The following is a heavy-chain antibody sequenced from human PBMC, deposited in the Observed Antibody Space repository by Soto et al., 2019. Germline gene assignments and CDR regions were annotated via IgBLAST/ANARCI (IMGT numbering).Heavy chain of an antibody. CDR1: GFTFSSYA. D-gene: IGHD3-10*01. Sequence: PGGSLRLSCAASGFTFSSYAMSWVRQAPGKGLEWVSAISGSGGSTYYADSVKGRFTISRDNSKNTLYLQMNSLRAEDTAVYYCAKEGFSGSYYNFTLNYYYYYFMDVWGKGTTVTVSS. V-gene: IGHV3-23*01. CDR2: ISGSGGST. J-gene: IGHJ6*03. CDR3: AKEGFSGSYYNFTLNYYYYYFMDV.